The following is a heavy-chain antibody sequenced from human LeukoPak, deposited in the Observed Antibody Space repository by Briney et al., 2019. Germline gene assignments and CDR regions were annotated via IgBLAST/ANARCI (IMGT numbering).Heavy chain of an antibody. Sequence: PGGSLRLSCVASGFTFSNSWMGWFRQAPGKGLEWVANINQDGSGKNYVDSVKGRFSISRDNTKNSVWLQMNSLRAEDTALYYCTRDGDWGQGTLVIVSS. CDR2: INQDGSGK. CDR3: TRDGD. J-gene: IGHJ1*01. D-gene: IGHD3-3*01. CDR1: GFTFSNSW. V-gene: IGHV3-7*03.